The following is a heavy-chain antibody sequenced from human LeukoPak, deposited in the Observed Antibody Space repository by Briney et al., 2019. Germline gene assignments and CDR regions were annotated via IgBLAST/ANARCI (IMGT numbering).Heavy chain of an antibody. CDR3: AREIMASYSGSYYFDY. CDR2: IIPIFGTA. V-gene: IGHV1-69*05. Sequence: SVKVSCKASGGTFISYAISWVRQAPGQGLEWMGRIIPIFGTANYAQKFQGRVTITTDESTSTAYMELSSLRSEDTAVYYCAREIMASYSGSYYFDYWGQGTLVTVSS. D-gene: IGHD1-26*01. CDR1: GGTFISYA. J-gene: IGHJ4*02.